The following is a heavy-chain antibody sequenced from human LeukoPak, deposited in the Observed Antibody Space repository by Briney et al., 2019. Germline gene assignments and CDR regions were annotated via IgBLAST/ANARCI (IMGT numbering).Heavy chain of an antibody. CDR1: GYSFTNYW. Sequence: ESLKISCKSSGYSFTNYWIGWVRQMPGKGLEWMGIIYPADSDTRYSPSFVGQVTISVDKSINTAYLQWSSLRASDTAFYYCTSHTSGNWFDPWGQGTLVTVSS. CDR2: IYPADSDT. J-gene: IGHJ5*02. V-gene: IGHV5-51*01. D-gene: IGHD2-2*01. CDR3: TSHTSGNWFDP.